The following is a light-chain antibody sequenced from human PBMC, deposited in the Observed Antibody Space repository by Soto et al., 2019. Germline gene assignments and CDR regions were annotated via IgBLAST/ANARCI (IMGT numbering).Light chain of an antibody. Sequence: EIVLTQSPGSLSLSPGQRATLSCRASQSVDTTFFAWYQKKPGQAPRLLIYGASKRATGIPDRFSGSGSGTDFTIIISRLEPEAVAVYYCQQYMSSVTFGQGTKVEIK. CDR2: GAS. CDR1: QSVDTTF. J-gene: IGKJ1*01. CDR3: QQYMSSVT. V-gene: IGKV3-20*01.